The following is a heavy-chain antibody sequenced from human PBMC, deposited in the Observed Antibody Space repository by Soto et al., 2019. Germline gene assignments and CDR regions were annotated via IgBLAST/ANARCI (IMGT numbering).Heavy chain of an antibody. CDR2: IHYSGTT. CDR3: AAGEASRRNLAQYYLDF. CDR1: GVSMRNYF. D-gene: IGHD2-2*01. V-gene: IGHV4-59*01. J-gene: IGHJ4*02. Sequence: PSETLSLTCTLSGVSMRNYFWTWIRQPPGKGLEWIGYIHYSGTTSFFPSYNPSLRSRVTISEDTSKNQFSLKLLSVTTADTAVYFCAAGEASRRNLAQYYLDFWGQGTLVTVSS.